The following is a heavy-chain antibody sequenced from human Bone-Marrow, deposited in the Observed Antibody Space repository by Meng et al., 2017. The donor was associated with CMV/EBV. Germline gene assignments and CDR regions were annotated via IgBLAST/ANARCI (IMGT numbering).Heavy chain of an antibody. CDR1: GGSISSSSYY. Sequence: SETLSLTCTVSGGSISSSSYYWGWIRQPPGKGLEWIGSIYYSGSTYYNPSLKSRVTISVDTSKNQFSLKLSSVTAADTAVYYCARFRKGRPTDYWGQGTMVTVSS. J-gene: IGHJ4*02. CDR3: ARFRKGRPTDY. D-gene: IGHD1-14*01. V-gene: IGHV4-39*07. CDR2: IYYSGST.